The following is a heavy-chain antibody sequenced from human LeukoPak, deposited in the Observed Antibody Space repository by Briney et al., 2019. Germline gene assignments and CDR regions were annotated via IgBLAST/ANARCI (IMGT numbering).Heavy chain of an antibody. CDR3: TTTSGGSYGGAYYYYYGMDV. CDR2: ISYDGSNK. J-gene: IGHJ6*02. D-gene: IGHD1-26*01. V-gene: IGHV3-30-3*01. Sequence: PGRSLRLSCAASGFTFSSYAMHWVRQAPGKGLEWVAVISYDGSNKYYADSVKGRFTISRDNSKNTLYLQMNSLRAEDTAVYYCTTTSGGSYGGAYYYYYGMDVWGQGTTVTVSS. CDR1: GFTFSSYA.